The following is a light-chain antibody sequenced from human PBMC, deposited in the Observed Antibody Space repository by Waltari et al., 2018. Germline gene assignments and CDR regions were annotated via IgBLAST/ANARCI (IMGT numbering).Light chain of an antibody. Sequence: QSALTQPASVSGSPGQSITISCTGTSSDVGKYNLVSWYQQYPGKAPKVMIYDDNRRPSGVSGRFSGSKSGNTASLTISGVQAEDEADYYCCSYAGSYTWVFGGGTKLTVL. CDR2: DDN. CDR3: CSYAGSYTWV. CDR1: SSDVGKYNL. J-gene: IGLJ3*02. V-gene: IGLV2-23*01.